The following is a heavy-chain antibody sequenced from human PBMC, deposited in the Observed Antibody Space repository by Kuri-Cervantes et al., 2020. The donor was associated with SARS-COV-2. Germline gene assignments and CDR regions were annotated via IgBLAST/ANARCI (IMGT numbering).Heavy chain of an antibody. D-gene: IGHD6-19*01. CDR3: ARQSHSGWTNWFDP. V-gene: IGHV1-18*01. J-gene: IGHJ5*02. CDR1: GYTFTSYG. Sequence: ASVKVSCKASGYTFTSYGISWVRQAPGQGLEWMGWISAYSGGTNYAQKLQGRVTMTTDTSTSTAYMELRSLRSDDTAVYYCARQSHSGWTNWFDPWGQGTLVTVSS. CDR2: ISAYSGGT.